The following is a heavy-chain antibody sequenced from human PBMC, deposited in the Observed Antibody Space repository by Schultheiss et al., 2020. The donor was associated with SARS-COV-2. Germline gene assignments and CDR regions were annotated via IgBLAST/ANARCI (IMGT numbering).Heavy chain of an antibody. V-gene: IGHV1-69*05. Sequence: SVKVSCKASGGTFSSYAISWVRQAPGQGLEWMGGIIPIFGTANYAQKFQGRVTITRDTSISTAYMELSRLRSDDTAVYYCATLGYCSSTSCYSRGDFDYWGQGTLVTVSS. CDR2: IIPIFGTA. CDR3: ATLGYCSSTSCYSRGDFDY. J-gene: IGHJ4*02. CDR1: GGTFSSYA. D-gene: IGHD2-2*01.